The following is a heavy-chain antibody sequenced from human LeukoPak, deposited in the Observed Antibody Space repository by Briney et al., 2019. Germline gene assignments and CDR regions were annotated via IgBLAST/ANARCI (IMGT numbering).Heavy chain of an antibody. J-gene: IGHJ4*02. V-gene: IGHV4-34*01. Sequence: PPETLSLTCAVYGGSFSGYYWSWIRQPPGKGLEWIGEINHSGSTSYNPSLKSRVTISVDTSKNQFSLKLSSVTAADTAVYYCARGVPFVGIDYWGQGTLVTVSS. CDR3: ARGVPFVGIDY. D-gene: IGHD1-26*01. CDR2: INHSGST. CDR1: GGSFSGYY.